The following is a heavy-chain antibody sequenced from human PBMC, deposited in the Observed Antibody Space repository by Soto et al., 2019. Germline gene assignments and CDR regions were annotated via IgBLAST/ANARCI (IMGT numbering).Heavy chain of an antibody. V-gene: IGHV1-69*13. CDR3: AREGLVLVPATANSDYYHYALGG. D-gene: IGHD2-2*01. CDR2: IIPRSATS. CDR1: GDTFSTYT. Sequence: SVKVSCKASGDTFSTYTITWMRQAPGQGLEWMGGIIPRSATSNYAQKFQGRVTITADESTNTAYMELSSLRSEDTAVYYCAREGLVLVPATANSDYYHYALGGWGQGNRVAVSS. J-gene: IGHJ6*01.